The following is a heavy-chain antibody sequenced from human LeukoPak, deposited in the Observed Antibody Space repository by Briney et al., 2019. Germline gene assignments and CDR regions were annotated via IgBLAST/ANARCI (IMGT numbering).Heavy chain of an antibody. J-gene: IGHJ2*01. D-gene: IGHD2-15*01. CDR3: VKLVVVTATHWYFDL. V-gene: IGHV3-7*03. CDR1: GFTFSNYW. Sequence: GGSLRLSCAASGFTFSNYWMGWVRQAPGKGLDWVANIKQDGSEKYYLDSGKGRFTISSDNAKNSLYLQMNSLRAEDTAVYYCVKLVVVTATHWYFDLWGRGTLLTVSS. CDR2: IKQDGSEK.